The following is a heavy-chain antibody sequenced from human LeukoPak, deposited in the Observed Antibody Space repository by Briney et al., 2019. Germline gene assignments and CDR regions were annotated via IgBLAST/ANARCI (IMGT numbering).Heavy chain of an antibody. CDR3: ARGSLTYNRSATYYYGSDSYYYYGMDV. D-gene: IGHD3-10*01. CDR1: GFTFSSYW. CDR2: INSDGSST. V-gene: IGHV3-74*01. Sequence: GGSLRLSCAASGFTFSSYWMHWVRQAPGKGLVWVSRINSDGSSTSYADSVKGRFTISRDNAKNTLYLQMNSLRAEDTAVYYCARGSLTYNRSATYYYGSDSYYYYGMDVWGQGTTVTVSS. J-gene: IGHJ6*02.